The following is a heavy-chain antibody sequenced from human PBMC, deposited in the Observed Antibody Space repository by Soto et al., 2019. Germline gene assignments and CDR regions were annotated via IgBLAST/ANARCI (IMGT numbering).Heavy chain of an antibody. CDR3: AKEHMSVAGSTEHYFDY. Sequence: QVQLVESGGGVVQPGRSLRLSCAASGFTFSSYGMHWVRQAPGKGLEWVAVISYDGSNKYYADSVKGRFTISRDNTKNTLYVQMNSLRAEDKAVYYCAKEHMSVAGSTEHYFDYWGQGTLVTVSA. CDR2: ISYDGSNK. J-gene: IGHJ4*02. V-gene: IGHV3-30*18. CDR1: GFTFSSYG. D-gene: IGHD6-19*01.